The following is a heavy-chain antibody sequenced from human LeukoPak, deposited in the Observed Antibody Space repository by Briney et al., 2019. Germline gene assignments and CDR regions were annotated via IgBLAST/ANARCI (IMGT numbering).Heavy chain of an antibody. D-gene: IGHD5-24*01. V-gene: IGHV3-21*01. J-gene: IGHJ3*02. CDR1: GFTFSSYA. Sequence: PGGSLRLSCAASGFTFSSYAMHWVRQAPGKGLEWVSSIYSTTTYIYYADSVKGRFTISRDNAENSLYLQMNSLRAEDTAVYYCARDQFIHAFDIWGQGTMVTVSS. CDR2: IYSTTTYI. CDR3: ARDQFIHAFDI.